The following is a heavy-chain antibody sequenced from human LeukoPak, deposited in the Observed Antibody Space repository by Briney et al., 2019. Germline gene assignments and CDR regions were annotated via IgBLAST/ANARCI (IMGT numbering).Heavy chain of an antibody. D-gene: IGHD6-13*01. J-gene: IGHJ5*02. CDR2: IYYSGST. CDR3: AREGYLKWFDP. CDR1: GGSISSSSYY. Sequence: SETLSLTCTVSGGSISSSSYYWGWIRQPPGKGLEWIGSIYYSGSTYYNPPLKSRVTISVDTSKNQFSLKLSSVTAADTAVYYCAREGYLKWFDPWGQGTLVTVSS. V-gene: IGHV4-39*07.